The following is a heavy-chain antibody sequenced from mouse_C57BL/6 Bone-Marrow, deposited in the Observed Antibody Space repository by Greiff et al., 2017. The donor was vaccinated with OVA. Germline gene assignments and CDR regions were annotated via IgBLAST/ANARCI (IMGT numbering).Heavy chain of an antibody. CDR3: AGHGSSYDTFAY. V-gene: IGHV5-12*01. D-gene: IGHD1-1*01. CDR2: ISNGGGST. J-gene: IGHJ3*01. CDR1: GFTFSDYY. Sequence: DVKLQESGGGLVQPGGSLKLSCAASGFTFSDYYMYWVRQTPEKRLEWVAYISNGGGSTYYPDTVKGRFTISRDNAKNTLYLQMSRLKSEDTAMYYCAGHGSSYDTFAYWGQGTLVTVSA.